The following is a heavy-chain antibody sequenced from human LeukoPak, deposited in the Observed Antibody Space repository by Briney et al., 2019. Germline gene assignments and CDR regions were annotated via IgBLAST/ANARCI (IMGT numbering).Heavy chain of an antibody. CDR2: TYYRSKWYN. Sequence: SQTLSLTCAISGDSVSSNSAAWNWIGQPPSRGLEWLGRTYYRSKWYNDYAVSVKSRITINPDTSKNQFSLQLNSVTPEDTAVYYCARDTAPDYYDSSGYQVGFDYWGQGTLVTVSS. D-gene: IGHD3-22*01. J-gene: IGHJ4*02. V-gene: IGHV6-1*01. CDR3: ARDTAPDYYDSSGYQVGFDY. CDR1: GDSVSSNSAA.